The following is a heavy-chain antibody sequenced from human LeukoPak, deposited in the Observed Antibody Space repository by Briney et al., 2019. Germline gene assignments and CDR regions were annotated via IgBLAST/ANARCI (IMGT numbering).Heavy chain of an antibody. V-gene: IGHV1-69*05. Sequence: GASVKVSCKASGGTFSSYAISWLRQAPGQGLEWMGGIIPIFGTANYAQKFQGRVTITTDESTSTAYMELSSLRSEDTAVYYCASRDYYDSSGYYSLGYWGQGTLVTVSS. CDR1: GGTFSSYA. CDR2: IIPIFGTA. CDR3: ASRDYYDSSGYYSLGY. D-gene: IGHD3-22*01. J-gene: IGHJ4*02.